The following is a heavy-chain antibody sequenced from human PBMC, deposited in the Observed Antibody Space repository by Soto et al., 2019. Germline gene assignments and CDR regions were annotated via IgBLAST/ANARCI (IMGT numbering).Heavy chain of an antibody. CDR3: ARGNSGAFDI. CDR1: GYTLTTYS. V-gene: IGHV1-3*01. J-gene: IGHJ3*02. Sequence: QVQLVQSGAEVKKPGASVKVSCKASGYTLTTYSMHWVRQAPGKRLEWMGWMNPLNGDTKYSQRFQGRLTIIRATSASTASMELSSLRSEDAAIYYCARGNSGAFDIWGQGTMVTVSS. CDR2: MNPLNGDT. D-gene: IGHD6-19*01.